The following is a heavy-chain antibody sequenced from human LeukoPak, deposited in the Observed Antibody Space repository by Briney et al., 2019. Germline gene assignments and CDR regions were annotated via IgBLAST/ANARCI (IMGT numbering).Heavy chain of an antibody. CDR2: INPNSGAT. D-gene: IGHD5-18*01. V-gene: IGHV1-2*02. CDR3: ARDPGYSSPRGDY. Sequence: ASVKVSCKASGYTFTDYFMHWVRQAPGQGLEWMGWINPNSGATPYPQKFPGRVTMTRHTSISTAYMELSRLRSDDTAVYYCARDPGYSSPRGDYWGQGTLVTVSS. CDR1: GYTFTDYF. J-gene: IGHJ4*02.